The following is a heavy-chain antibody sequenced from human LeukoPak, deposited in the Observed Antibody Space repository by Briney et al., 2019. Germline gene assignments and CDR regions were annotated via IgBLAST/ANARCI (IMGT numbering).Heavy chain of an antibody. J-gene: IGHJ4*02. CDR1: GGSFSGYS. V-gene: IGHV4-34*01. Sequence: SETLSLTCAVYGGSFSGYSWSWIRQPPGKGLEWIGEINHSGSTNYNPSLKSRVTISVDTSKNQFSLKLSSVTAEDTAVYYCARQLYDYVWGSYRSGYYFDYWGQGTLVTVSS. D-gene: IGHD3-16*02. CDR2: INHSGST. CDR3: ARQLYDYVWGSYRSGYYFDY.